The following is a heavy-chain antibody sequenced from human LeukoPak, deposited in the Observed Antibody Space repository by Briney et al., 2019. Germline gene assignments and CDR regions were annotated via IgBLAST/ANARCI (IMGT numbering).Heavy chain of an antibody. CDR3: ARDRLLWFGEFPDH. CDR2: ISSSSSYI. J-gene: IGHJ5*02. V-gene: IGHV3-21*01. D-gene: IGHD3-10*01. Sequence: GGSLTLFCTVSGFTFSRYCKNWVRQAPGKGLGWVSSISSSSSYIYYADSVKGRFTISRDNAKNSLYLQINSLRAEDTAVYYCARDRLLWFGEFPDHWGQGTLVTVSS. CDR1: GFTFSRYC.